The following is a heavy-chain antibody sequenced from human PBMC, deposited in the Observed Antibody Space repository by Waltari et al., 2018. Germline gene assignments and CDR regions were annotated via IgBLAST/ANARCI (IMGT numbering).Heavy chain of an antibody. CDR1: GFTFSRYG. CDR2: ISYDGSNK. V-gene: IGHV3-30*18. CDR3: AKVEWDSSGWSRSFDY. D-gene: IGHD6-19*01. J-gene: IGHJ4*02. Sequence: QVQLVESGGGVVQPGRSLRLSCAASGFTFSRYGLPWVRRAPGKGLEWVAVISYDGSNKYYADSVKGRFTISRDNSKNTLYLQMNSLRAEDTAVYYCAKVEWDSSGWSRSFDYWGQGTLVTVSS.